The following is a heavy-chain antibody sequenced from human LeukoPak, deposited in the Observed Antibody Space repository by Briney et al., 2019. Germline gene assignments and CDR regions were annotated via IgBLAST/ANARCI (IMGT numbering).Heavy chain of an antibody. CDR2: ISYDGSNE. V-gene: IGHV3-30-3*01. Sequence: GGSLRLSCAASGFTFSSYAMHWVRQAPGKGLEWVAVISYDGSNEYYADSVKGRFTISRDNSKNTLYLQMNSLRAEDTAVYYCARGNSGRYSVANFDYWGQGTLVTVSS. J-gene: IGHJ4*02. CDR1: GFTFSSYA. D-gene: IGHD6-19*01. CDR3: ARGNSGRYSVANFDY.